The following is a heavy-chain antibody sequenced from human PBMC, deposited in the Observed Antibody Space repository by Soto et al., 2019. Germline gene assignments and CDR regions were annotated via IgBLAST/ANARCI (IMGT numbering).Heavy chain of an antibody. Sequence: QVQLVQSGAEVKKPGSSVKVSCKASGGTFNTYTISWVRQVPGQGLEWMGGIMPLYAKPTYAQPVLGRLTIAAHEHTSTVYMELSRLRSEETALYYCASLDDWSSGYGRIDVWGRGTAVRVS. J-gene: IGHJ6*02. CDR1: GGTFNTYT. V-gene: IGHV1-69*01. CDR3: ASLDDWSSGYGRIDV. D-gene: IGHD1-26*01. CDR2: IMPLYAKP.